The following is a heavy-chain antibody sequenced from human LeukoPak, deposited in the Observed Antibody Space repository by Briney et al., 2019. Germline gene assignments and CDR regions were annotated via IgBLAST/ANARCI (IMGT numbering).Heavy chain of an antibody. V-gene: IGHV4-59*08. Sequence: PSETLSLTCTVSGGSISSDYWSWIRQPPGKGLEWIGYIYYSGSTNYNPSLKSRVTISVDTSKNQFSLKLSSVTAADTAVYYCARGARGSYSYWGQGTLVTVSS. J-gene: IGHJ4*02. D-gene: IGHD1-26*01. CDR1: GGSISSDY. CDR2: IYYSGST. CDR3: ARGARGSYSY.